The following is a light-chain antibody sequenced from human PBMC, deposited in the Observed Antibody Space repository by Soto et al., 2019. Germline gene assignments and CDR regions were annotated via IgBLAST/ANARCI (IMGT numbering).Light chain of an antibody. CDR3: QQSYSTPRT. Sequence: DLQMTPSPSSLSASVGDRVTITCRARQSISSYLNWYQQKPGKAPTLLIYAASSLQSGVPSRFSGSGSGTDFTLNISSLQPEDFATYYCQQSYSTPRTFGQGTKVEIK. CDR1: QSISSY. CDR2: AAS. J-gene: IGKJ1*01. V-gene: IGKV1-39*01.